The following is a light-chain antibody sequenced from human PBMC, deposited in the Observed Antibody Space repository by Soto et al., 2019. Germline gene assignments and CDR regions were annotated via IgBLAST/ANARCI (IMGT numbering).Light chain of an antibody. CDR2: TNN. CDR1: SSNIGAGYD. V-gene: IGLV1-40*01. CDR3: AAWDDSLGAYV. Sequence: QSVLTQPPSVSGAPGQRVTISCTGSSSNIGAGYDVHWYQQLPGTAPRLLIYTNNQRPSGVPQRFSGSKTGTSASLAIGGLQSEDGADYYCAAWDDSLGAYVFGTGTKVTV. J-gene: IGLJ1*01.